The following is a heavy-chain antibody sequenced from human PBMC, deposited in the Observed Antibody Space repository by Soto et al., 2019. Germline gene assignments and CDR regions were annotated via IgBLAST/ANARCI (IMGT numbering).Heavy chain of an antibody. Sequence: QITLKESGPTLVKPTETLTLTCTFSGFSLRTTGAGVGWIRQPPGKALEWLALLYWDDDKTYSTSLQNRLTITKDTSKNQVILTMTNMDPVDTATYYCVSGSFPSWFDPWGQGTLVTISS. CDR1: GFSLRTTGAG. CDR2: LYWDDDK. D-gene: IGHD3-10*01. V-gene: IGHV2-5*02. J-gene: IGHJ5*02. CDR3: VSGSFPSWFDP.